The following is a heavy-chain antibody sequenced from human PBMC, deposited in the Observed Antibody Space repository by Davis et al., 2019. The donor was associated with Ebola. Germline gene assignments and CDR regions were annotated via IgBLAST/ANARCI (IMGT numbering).Heavy chain of an antibody. D-gene: IGHD3-10*01. J-gene: IGHJ6*02. CDR1: GGSISNYY. V-gene: IGHV4-59*01. CDR3: ARQGVIYYYYGMDV. Sequence: SETLSLTCTVSGGSISNYYWNWIRQPPGKGLEWIGYIYYSGSTNYNPSLKSRVTISVDTSKNQFSLKVRSVTAADTAVYYCARQGVIYYYYGMDVWGQGTTVTVSS. CDR2: IYYSGST.